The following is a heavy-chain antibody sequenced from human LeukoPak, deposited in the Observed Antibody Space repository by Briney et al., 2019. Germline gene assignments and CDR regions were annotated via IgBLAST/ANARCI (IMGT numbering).Heavy chain of an antibody. Sequence: GGSLRLSCGASGFSFTTYWMAWVRQAPGKGLEWVGNIQPDGSEQYPVDSVKGRFTISRDNSRKLLFLQMNSLRVEDTAVYYCASQSYARFDPWGQGTLVTVSS. CDR2: IQPDGSEQ. V-gene: IGHV3-7*01. D-gene: IGHD3-16*01. J-gene: IGHJ5*02. CDR3: ASQSYARFDP. CDR1: GFSFTTYW.